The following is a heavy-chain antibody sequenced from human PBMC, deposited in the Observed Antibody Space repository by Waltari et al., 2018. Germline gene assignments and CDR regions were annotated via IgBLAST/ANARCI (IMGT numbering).Heavy chain of an antibody. CDR2: INAGNGNT. V-gene: IGHV1-3*01. J-gene: IGHJ6*02. CDR3: ARWGDDSGDYYYYGMDV. CDR1: GYTFTSYA. Sequence: QVQLVQSGAEVKKPGASVKVSCKASGYTFTSYAMHWVRQAPGQRLEWMGWINAGNGNTKYSQKFQGRVTITRDTSASTAYMELSSLRSEDTAVYYCARWGDDSGDYYYYGMDVWGQGTTVTVSS. D-gene: IGHD3-22*01.